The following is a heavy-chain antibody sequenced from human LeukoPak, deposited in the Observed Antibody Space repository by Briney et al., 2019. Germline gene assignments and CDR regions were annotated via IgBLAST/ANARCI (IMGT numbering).Heavy chain of an antibody. Sequence: PGGSLRLSCTVSGFTFSSYDTNWVRQAPGKGLEWVSYISSSNSAIYYADSVKGRFTISRDNAKNSLYLQMNSLRAEDTAVYYCARAGTYVVRGVDGNMDVWGKGTTVTVSS. J-gene: IGHJ6*03. CDR2: ISSSNSAI. CDR3: ARAGTYVVRGVDGNMDV. V-gene: IGHV3-48*03. D-gene: IGHD3-10*01. CDR1: GFTFSSYD.